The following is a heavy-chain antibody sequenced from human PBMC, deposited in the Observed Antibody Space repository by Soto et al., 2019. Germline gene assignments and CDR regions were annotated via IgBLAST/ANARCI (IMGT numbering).Heavy chain of an antibody. Sequence: SVKVSCKASGFTFTSSAMQWVRQARGQRLEWIGWIVVGSGNTNYAQKFQERVTITRDMSTSTAYMELSSLRSEDTAVYYCAAGHEYYYYYYMDVWGKGTTVIVSS. J-gene: IGHJ6*03. CDR1: GFTFTSSA. V-gene: IGHV1-58*02. CDR3: AAGHEYYYYYYMDV. CDR2: IVVGSGNT.